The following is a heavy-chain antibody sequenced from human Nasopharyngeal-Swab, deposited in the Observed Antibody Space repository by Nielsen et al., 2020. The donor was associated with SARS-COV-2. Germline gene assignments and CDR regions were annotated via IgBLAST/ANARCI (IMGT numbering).Heavy chain of an antibody. CDR1: GGSISSGGYY. Sequence: LRLSCTVSGGSISSGGYYWSWIRQHPGKGLEWIGYIYYSGSTYYNPSLKSRVTISVDTSKNQFSLKLSCVTAADTAVYYCARARLYYYGSGNYYMDVWGKGTTVTVSS. D-gene: IGHD3-10*01. CDR3: ARARLYYYGSGNYYMDV. V-gene: IGHV4-31*03. J-gene: IGHJ6*03. CDR2: IYYSGST.